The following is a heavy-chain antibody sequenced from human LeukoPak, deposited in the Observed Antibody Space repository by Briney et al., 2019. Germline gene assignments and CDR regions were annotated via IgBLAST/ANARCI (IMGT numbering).Heavy chain of an antibody. Sequence: GGSLRLSCAASGFTFSDFTMNWVRQAPGKGLEWVSSISTSSSFIYYADSMKGRFTISRDNTKNSLYLQVNSLRPEDTAVYYCAELGITMIGGVWGKGTTVTISS. CDR1: GFTFSDFT. CDR3: AELGITMIGGV. CDR2: ISTSSSFI. D-gene: IGHD3-10*02. V-gene: IGHV3-21*01. J-gene: IGHJ6*04.